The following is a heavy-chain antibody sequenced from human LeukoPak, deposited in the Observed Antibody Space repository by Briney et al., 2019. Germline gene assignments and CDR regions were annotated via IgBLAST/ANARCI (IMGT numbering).Heavy chain of an antibody. D-gene: IGHD2-2*01. CDR2: INHSGST. J-gene: IGHJ5*02. CDR3: ARSIVVVPAASSLGLFDP. Sequence: SETLSLTCTVSGGSIRSYYWSWIRQPPGKGLEWIEEINHSGSTNYNPSLKSRVTISVDTSKNQFSLKLSSVTAADTAVYYCARSIVVVPAASSLGLFDPWGQGTLVTVSS. CDR1: GGSIRSYY. V-gene: IGHV4-34*01.